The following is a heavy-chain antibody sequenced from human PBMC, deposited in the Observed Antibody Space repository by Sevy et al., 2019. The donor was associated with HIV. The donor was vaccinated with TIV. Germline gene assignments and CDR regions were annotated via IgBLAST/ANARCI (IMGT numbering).Heavy chain of an antibody. Sequence: GGSLRLSCAASGFTFDDYAMHWVRQAPGKGLEWVSGISWNSGSIGYADSVKGRFTISRDNAKNSLYLQMNSLRAEDTALYYCAKDGPRHNWNSHYYYYGMDVWGQGTTVTVSS. V-gene: IGHV3-9*01. CDR2: ISWNSGSI. J-gene: IGHJ6*02. D-gene: IGHD1-7*01. CDR3: AKDGPRHNWNSHYYYYGMDV. CDR1: GFTFDDYA.